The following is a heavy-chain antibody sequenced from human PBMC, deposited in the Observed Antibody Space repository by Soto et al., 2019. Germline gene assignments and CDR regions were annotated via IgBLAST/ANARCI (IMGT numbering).Heavy chain of an antibody. D-gene: IGHD3-10*01. Sequence: PGGSLRLSCAASGFTFSSYAMSWVRQAPGKGLEWVSTISSSGGSTHYADSVKGRFTISRDNSKNTLYLQMNSLRAEDTAVYYWAKFSGGNPAHTYPNAPGGKGTLATVPS. CDR1: GFTFSSYA. CDR3: AKFSGGNPAHTYPNAP. V-gene: IGHV3-23*01. CDR2: ISSSGGST. J-gene: IGHJ5*02.